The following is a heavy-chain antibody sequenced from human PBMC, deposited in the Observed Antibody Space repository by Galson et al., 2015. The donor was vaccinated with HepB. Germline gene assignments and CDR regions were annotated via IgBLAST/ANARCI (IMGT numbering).Heavy chain of an antibody. CDR1: GASFSGNY. J-gene: IGHJ6*03. V-gene: IGHV4-34*01. CDR2: INDSGST. Sequence: ETLSLTCAVYGASFSGNYWSWIRQPPGKGLEWIGEINDSGSTNYNPSLKSRVTISVDTSQNQFSLKVRSVTAADTAVYYCARGGNWNSYYYYYYMDVWGKGTTVTVSS. CDR3: ARGGNWNSYYYYYYMDV. D-gene: IGHD1-7*01.